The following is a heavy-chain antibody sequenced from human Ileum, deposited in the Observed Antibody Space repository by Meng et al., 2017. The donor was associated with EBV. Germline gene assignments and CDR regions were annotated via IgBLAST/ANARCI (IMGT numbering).Heavy chain of an antibody. J-gene: IGHJ4*02. CDR3: ARDGYSSGSD. D-gene: IGHD6-19*01. V-gene: IGHV4-61*08. Sequence: VQSRGSGHVLVTPAETLSLTCRVPGGFVSSGGNCWSWIRHPPGKGLEWIGYIYNSGSTNDNPYLKSRVTISVDTSKNQFSLKLSSVTAADTAVYYCARDGYSSGSDWGQGTLVTVSS. CDR2: IYNSGST. CDR1: GGFVSSGGNC.